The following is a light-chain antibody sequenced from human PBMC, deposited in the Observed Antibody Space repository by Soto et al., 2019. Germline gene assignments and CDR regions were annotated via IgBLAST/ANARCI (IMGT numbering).Light chain of an antibody. CDR2: AAS. CDR1: QSISSY. J-gene: IGKJ4*01. CDR3: QQVNGYPRDIT. V-gene: IGKV1-39*01. Sequence: DIQMTQSPSSLSASVGDRVTITCRASQSISSYLNWNQQKPGKAPKLLIYAASTLQSGVPSRFSGSGSGTDFTLTISSLQPEDFATYYCQQVNGYPRDITFGGGTRVEI.